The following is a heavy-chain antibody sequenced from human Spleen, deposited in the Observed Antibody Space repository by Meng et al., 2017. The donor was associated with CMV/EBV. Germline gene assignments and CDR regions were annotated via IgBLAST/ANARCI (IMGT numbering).Heavy chain of an antibody. CDR1: GGSFRGYD. D-gene: IGHD6-13*01. CDR2: INHSGST. Sequence: VPLHQVGAGLVKHSETLSLTCAVYGGSFRGYDWSWIRQPPGKGLEWIGEINHSGSTNYNPSLKSRVTISVDTSKNQFSLKLSSVTAADTAVYYCARGRSSSWYGKYYFDYWGQGTLVTVSS. CDR3: ARGRSSSWYGKYYFDY. J-gene: IGHJ4*02. V-gene: IGHV4-34*01.